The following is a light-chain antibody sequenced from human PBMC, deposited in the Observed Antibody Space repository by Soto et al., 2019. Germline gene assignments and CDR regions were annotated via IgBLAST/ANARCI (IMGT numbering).Light chain of an antibody. CDR3: QQYGSSSGT. J-gene: IGKJ1*01. CDR2: GAS. V-gene: IGKV3-20*01. CDR1: QSVSSSD. Sequence: ELVLTQSPGTLSLSPGERATLSCRASQSVSSSDLAWYQQRPGQAPRLLIYGASRRATGIPDRFNGSGSGTDFTLTISRLEPEDFAVYYCQQYGSSSGTFGQGTKV.